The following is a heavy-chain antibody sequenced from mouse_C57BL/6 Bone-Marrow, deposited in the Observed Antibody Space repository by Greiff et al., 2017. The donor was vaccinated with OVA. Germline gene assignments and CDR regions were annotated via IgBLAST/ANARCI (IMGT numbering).Heavy chain of an antibody. CDR1: GFTFSDYG. D-gene: IGHD1-1*01. J-gene: IGHJ4*01. Sequence: EVKLVESGGGLVKPGGSLKLSCAASGFTFSDYGMHWVRQAPEKGLEWVAYISSGSSTIYYADTVKGRFTISRDNAKNTLFLQMTSLRSEDTAMYYCARPSITPAMDYWGQGTSVTVSS. CDR2: ISSGSSTI. V-gene: IGHV5-17*01. CDR3: ARPSITPAMDY.